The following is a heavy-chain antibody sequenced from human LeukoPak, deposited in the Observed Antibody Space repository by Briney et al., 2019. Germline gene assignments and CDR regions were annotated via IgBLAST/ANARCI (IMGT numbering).Heavy chain of an antibody. CDR3: ARGGNWNDEGGGWYNWFDP. CDR2: IYYSGSS. CDR1: GGSFSGYC. J-gene: IGHJ5*02. V-gene: IGHV4-34*01. D-gene: IGHD1-1*01. Sequence: SETLSLTCAVYGGSFSGYCWSWIRQPPGKGLEWIGSIYYSGSSYYNPSLKSRVTISVDTSKNQFSLRLSSVTAADTAVYYCARGGNWNDEGGGWYNWFDPWGQGTLVTVSS.